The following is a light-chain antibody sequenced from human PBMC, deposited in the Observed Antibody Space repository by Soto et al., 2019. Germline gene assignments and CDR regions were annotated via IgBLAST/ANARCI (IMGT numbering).Light chain of an antibody. V-gene: IGKV1-39*01. CDR2: AAS. Sequence: DIQLTQSPSFLSASVGDRVIITCRASHDISSYLAWYQQKPGEAPKLLIYAASSLQSGVPSRFSGSGSGTDFTLTISSLQPEDFATYYCQQSYSTPFTFGPGT. J-gene: IGKJ3*01. CDR1: HDISSY. CDR3: QQSYSTPFT.